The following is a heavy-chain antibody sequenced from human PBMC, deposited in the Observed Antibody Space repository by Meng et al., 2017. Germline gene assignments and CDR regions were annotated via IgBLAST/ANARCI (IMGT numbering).Heavy chain of an antibody. Sequence: GESLKISCAASGFTFSSYWMSWVRQAPGKGLEWVAVISYDGSNKYYADSVKGRFTISRDNSKNTLYLQMNSLRAEDTAVYYCARGSTMIVVGWIWGQGTMVTVSS. D-gene: IGHD3-22*01. CDR2: ISYDGSNK. J-gene: IGHJ3*02. V-gene: IGHV3-30*03. CDR1: GFTFSSYW. CDR3: ARGSTMIVVGWI.